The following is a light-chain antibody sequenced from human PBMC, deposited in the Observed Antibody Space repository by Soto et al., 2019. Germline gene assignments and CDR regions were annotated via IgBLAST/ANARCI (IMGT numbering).Light chain of an antibody. Sequence: DIQMTQSPSSLSASVGDRVTITCRASQDISDYLAWYQQKPGQVPKLLISAASTLQSGVPSRFRGSASGTDFTLTITGLQPDDFATYYCQQYNSFRAFGQGTKVDIK. CDR2: AAS. V-gene: IGKV1-27*01. J-gene: IGKJ1*01. CDR1: QDISDY. CDR3: QQYNSFRA.